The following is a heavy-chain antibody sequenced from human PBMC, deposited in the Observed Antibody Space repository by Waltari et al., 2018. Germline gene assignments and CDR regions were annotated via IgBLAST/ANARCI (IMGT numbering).Heavy chain of an antibody. CDR2: IYYSGST. V-gene: IGHV4-39*07. CDR1: GGSISSSSYY. J-gene: IGHJ5*02. Sequence: QLQLQESGPGLVKPSETLSLTCTVSGGSISSSSYYWGWIRQPPGKGLEWIGSIYYSGSTYYNPSLKSRVTISVDTSKNQFSLKLSSVTAADTAVYYCARSSHNNWFDPWGQGTLVTVSS. D-gene: IGHD2-15*01. CDR3: ARSSHNNWFDP.